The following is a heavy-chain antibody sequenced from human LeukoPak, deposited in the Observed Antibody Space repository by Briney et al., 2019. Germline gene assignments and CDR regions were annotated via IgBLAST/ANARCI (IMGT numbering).Heavy chain of an antibody. D-gene: IGHD1-26*01. CDR3: ASGGPTRGTLDY. J-gene: IGHJ4*02. CDR2: VRRDGTYV. V-gene: IGHV3-30*02. CDR1: GFAFSSYG. Sequence: PGVSLTLSCAASGFAFSSYGMHWVRQTADKGLEWVAYVRRDGTYVNYADSVKGRFTISRDNSKNTLSLQMNNLRVEDTAGYYCASGGPTRGTLDYWGQGTLVTVSS.